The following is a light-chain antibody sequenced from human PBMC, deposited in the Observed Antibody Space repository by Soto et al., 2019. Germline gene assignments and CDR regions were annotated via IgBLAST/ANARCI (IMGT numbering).Light chain of an antibody. CDR2: KVS. CDR1: SSDVGDGDF. Sequence: QSALTKPASGSGSPRQSITISCTGTSSDVGDGDFVSWYQQRPGNSPKLMIYKVSNRPSGVSNRFSGSKSGNTASLTISGRQAVDEADYDCCSYTRSYTWVFGGRTPVPVL. V-gene: IGLV2-14*01. J-gene: IGLJ3*02. CDR3: CSYTRSYTWV.